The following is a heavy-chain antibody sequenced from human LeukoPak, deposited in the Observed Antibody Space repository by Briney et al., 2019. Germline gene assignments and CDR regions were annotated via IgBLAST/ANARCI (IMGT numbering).Heavy chain of an antibody. CDR1: GYTFTSYG. CDR2: ISAYNGNT. J-gene: IGHJ4*02. Sequence: ASVKVSCKASGYTFTSYGISCVRQAPGQGLEWMEWISAYNGNTNYAQKLQGRVTMTTDTSTSTAYMELRSLRSDDTAVYYCARGRDYYDSSGYYETPFDYWGQGTLVTVSS. D-gene: IGHD3-22*01. CDR3: ARGRDYYDSSGYYETPFDY. V-gene: IGHV1-18*01.